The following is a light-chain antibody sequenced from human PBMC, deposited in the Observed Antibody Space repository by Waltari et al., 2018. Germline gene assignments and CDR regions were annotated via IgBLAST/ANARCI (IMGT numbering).Light chain of an antibody. CDR1: QSISSY. CDR3: HQTYSMPFT. CDR2: AAS. V-gene: IGKV1-39*01. J-gene: IGKJ3*01. Sequence: DIQMTQSPSSLSASVGDRVTITCRASQSISSYLNWYQQKPGKAPKLLIYAASSLQSGVPSRFSGSGSGTDFTLTISSLQPEDFATYYCHQTYSMPFTFGPGTKVDMK.